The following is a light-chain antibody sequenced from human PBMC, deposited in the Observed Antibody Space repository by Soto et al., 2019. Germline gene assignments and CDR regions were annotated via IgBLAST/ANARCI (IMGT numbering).Light chain of an antibody. J-gene: IGKJ2*01. CDR1: QTINTY. CDR2: AAS. V-gene: IGKV1-39*01. Sequence: DIKMTQSPSSLSASVGDRVTITCRASQTINTYLNWYQHKPGKAPNLLIYAASSLQSGFPSRFSGNLSDTDFPLTISSPHHEDFETYYRQQSFSTRYTFGHGTKVDIK. CDR3: QQSFSTRYT.